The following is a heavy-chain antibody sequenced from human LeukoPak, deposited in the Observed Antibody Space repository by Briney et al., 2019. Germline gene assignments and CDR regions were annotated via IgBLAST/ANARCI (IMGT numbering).Heavy chain of an antibody. Sequence: PSETLSLTCAVSGGSISSDSWWTWVRQPPGKGLEWIGEIYHTGRTNYDPSLKSRATISLDKSKKQFSLKLSSVTAADTAVYYCARDPDKNGLNFDSWAREPWSSSPQ. CDR2: IYHTGRT. V-gene: IGHV4-4*02. CDR3: ARDPDKNGLNFDS. CDR1: GGSISSDSW. D-gene: IGHD2-8*01. J-gene: IGHJ4*02.